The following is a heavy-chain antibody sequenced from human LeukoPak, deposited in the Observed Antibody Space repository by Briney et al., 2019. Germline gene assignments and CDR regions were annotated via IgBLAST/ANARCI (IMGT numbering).Heavy chain of an antibody. Sequence: ASVKVSCKASGYTFTSYAMHWARQAPGQRLEWMGWINAGNGNTKYSQKFQGRVTITRDTSASTAYMELSSLRSEDTAVYYCAAHSTGGTTMWSWFDPWGQGTLVTVSS. V-gene: IGHV1-3*01. D-gene: IGHD1-1*01. CDR1: GYTFTSYA. CDR2: INAGNGNT. J-gene: IGHJ5*02. CDR3: AAHSTGGTTMWSWFDP.